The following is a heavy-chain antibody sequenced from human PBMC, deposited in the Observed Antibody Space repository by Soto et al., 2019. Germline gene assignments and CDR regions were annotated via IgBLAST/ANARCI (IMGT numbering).Heavy chain of an antibody. J-gene: IGHJ4*02. CDR1: GATFSSYA. CDR2: IVPTVDTS. V-gene: IGHV1-69*14. D-gene: IGHD5-12*01. CDR3: VSVVAIPGYPDN. Sequence: QVQLVQSGAEVRQPASSVKVSCKTSGATFSSYAITWVRQAPGQGLEWMGGIVPTVDTSTYAQKFQGRVKIPADKFTNTVYMELSSLRSDDTAVYYCVSVVAIPGYPDNWGQGTLVTVSS.